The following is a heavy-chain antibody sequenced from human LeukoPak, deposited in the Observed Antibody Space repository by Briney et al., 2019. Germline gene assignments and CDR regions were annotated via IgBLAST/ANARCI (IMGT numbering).Heavy chain of an antibody. CDR1: GGSISSNNW. CDR3: ARVNINNWHSCDY. Sequence: SETLSLTCAVSGGSISSNNWWGWVRQPPGKGLEWIGEIYHSGSPNYNPSLKSRVTISVDKSRNHFSLYLSSVTAADTAVYYCARVNINNWHSCDYWGQGTLVTVSS. CDR2: IYHSGSP. D-gene: IGHD1-1*01. J-gene: IGHJ4*02. V-gene: IGHV4-4*02.